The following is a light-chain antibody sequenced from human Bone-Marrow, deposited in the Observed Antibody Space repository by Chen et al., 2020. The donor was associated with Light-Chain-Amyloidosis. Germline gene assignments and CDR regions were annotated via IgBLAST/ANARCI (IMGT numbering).Light chain of an antibody. Sequence: SYVLTQPPSWSVSPGETSRNTCPGDDFPTKYAYWYQHKPGLAPGLVIQRDTDRPSGISERFSGSSSGTTATLTISGVQAEDEADYHCQSADSSGTYEVIFGGGTKLTVL. J-gene: IGLJ2*01. V-gene: IGLV3-25*03. CDR3: QSADSSGTYEVI. CDR2: RDT. CDR1: DFPTKY.